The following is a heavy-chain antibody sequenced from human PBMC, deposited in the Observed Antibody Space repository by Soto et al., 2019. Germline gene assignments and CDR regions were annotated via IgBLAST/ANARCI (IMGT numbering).Heavy chain of an antibody. Sequence: ASVKVSCKASGYTFTSYYMHWVRQAPGQGLEWMGIINPSGGSTSYAQKFQGRVTMTRDTSTSTVYMELSSLRSEDTAVYYCASIGDDFWSGYNYFDYWGQGTLVIVYS. D-gene: IGHD3-3*01. CDR1: GYTFTSYY. CDR3: ASIGDDFWSGYNYFDY. J-gene: IGHJ4*02. CDR2: INPSGGST. V-gene: IGHV1-46*01.